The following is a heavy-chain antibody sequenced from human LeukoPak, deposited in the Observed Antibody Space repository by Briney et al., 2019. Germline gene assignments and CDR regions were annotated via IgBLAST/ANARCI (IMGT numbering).Heavy chain of an antibody. D-gene: IGHD2-8*01. CDR3: ARAKPNCFGI. CDR2: IRSSSSTI. Sequence: AGGSLRLSCEASGFTFSNYSMNWVRQAPGKGLEWVSYIRSSSSTIYYADSVKGRFTISRDNAKNSLYLQMNSLRAEDTAVYYCARAKPNCFGIWGQGTMVTVSS. CDR1: GFTFSNYS. V-gene: IGHV3-48*01. J-gene: IGHJ3*02.